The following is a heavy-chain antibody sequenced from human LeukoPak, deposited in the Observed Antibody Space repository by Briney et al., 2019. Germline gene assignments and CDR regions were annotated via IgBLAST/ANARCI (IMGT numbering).Heavy chain of an antibody. CDR2: INHSGST. J-gene: IGHJ4*02. CDR3: ARGTQTYYDKAPVDY. D-gene: IGHD3-22*01. Sequence: PSETLSLTCAVYGGSFSGYYWSWIRQPPGKGLEWIGEINHSGSTNYNPSLKSRVTIPVDTSKSQFSLKLSSVPAADTAVYYCARGTQTYYDKAPVDYWGQGTLVTVSS. V-gene: IGHV4-34*01. CDR1: GGSFSGYY.